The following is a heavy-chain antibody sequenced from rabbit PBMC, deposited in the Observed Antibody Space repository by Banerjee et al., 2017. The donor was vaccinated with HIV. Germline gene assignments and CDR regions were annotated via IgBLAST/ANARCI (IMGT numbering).Heavy chain of an antibody. CDR3: ARDLAGVIGWNFGL. V-gene: IGHV1S40*01. CDR2: IATGSSGST. Sequence: LTLTCTASGFSFNNRYVMCWVRQAPGKGLEWIACIATGSSGSTWYANRAKGRFTISKTSSTTVTLQMTSLTAADTATYFCARDLAGVIGWNFGLWGQGTLVTVS. D-gene: IGHD4-1*01. CDR1: GFSFNNRYV. J-gene: IGHJ4*01.